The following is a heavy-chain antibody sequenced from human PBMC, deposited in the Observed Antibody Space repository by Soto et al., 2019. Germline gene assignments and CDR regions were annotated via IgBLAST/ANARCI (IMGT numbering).Heavy chain of an antibody. J-gene: IGHJ4*02. CDR1: AFTFSTYW. D-gene: IGHD3-22*01. Sequence: GGSLRLSCTASAFTFSTYWMSWVRQAPGKGLEWVANIKQDGSEKYYVDSVKGRFTISRDNAKNSLYLQMNSLRAEDTAVYYCARGSTYYYDSSGYYIYYFDYWGQGTLVTVSS. V-gene: IGHV3-7*03. CDR3: ARGSTYYYDSSGYYIYYFDY. CDR2: IKQDGSEK.